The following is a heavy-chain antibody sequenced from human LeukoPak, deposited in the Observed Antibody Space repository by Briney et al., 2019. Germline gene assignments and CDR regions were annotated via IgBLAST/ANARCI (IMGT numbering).Heavy chain of an antibody. J-gene: IGHJ4*02. CDR3: AKNWDPVTTYFDY. D-gene: IGHD4-17*01. CDR1: GFTFSSYA. V-gene: IGHV3-23*01. Sequence: LPGGSLRLSCAASGFTFSSYAMSWVRQAPGKGLEWVSAISGSGGSTYYADSVKGRFTISRDNSKNTLYLQMNSLRAEDTAVYYCAKNWDPVTTYFDYWGQGTLVTVSS. CDR2: ISGSGGST.